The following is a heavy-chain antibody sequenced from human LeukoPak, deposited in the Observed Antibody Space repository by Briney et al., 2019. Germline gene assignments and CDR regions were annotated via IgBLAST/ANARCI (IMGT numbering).Heavy chain of an antibody. V-gene: IGHV3-33*03. CDR2: IFYDGSNK. CDR3: AIFGPVYTDY. Sequence: PGGSLRLSCAASGFTFSRNGMHWVRQAPGKGLEWVALIFYDGSNKYYVDSVKGRFTISRDNAKNSLYLQMNSLRAEDTAVYYCAIFGPVYTDYWGQGTLVTVSS. D-gene: IGHD1-14*01. J-gene: IGHJ4*02. CDR1: GFTFSRNG.